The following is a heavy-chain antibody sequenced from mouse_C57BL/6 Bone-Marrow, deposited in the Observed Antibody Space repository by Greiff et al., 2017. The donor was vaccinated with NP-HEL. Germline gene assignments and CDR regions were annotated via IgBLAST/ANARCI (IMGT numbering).Heavy chain of an antibody. CDR2: ISSGGSYT. J-gene: IGHJ3*01. Sequence: EVKLMESGGDLVKPGGSLKLSCAASGFTFSSYGMSWVRQTPDKRLEWVATISSGGSYTYYPDSVKGRFTISRDNAKNTLYLQMSSLKSEDTAMYYCARGDDGTKATGAYWGQGTLVTVSA. CDR3: ARGDDGTKATGAY. CDR1: GFTFSSYG. D-gene: IGHD2-3*01. V-gene: IGHV5-6*01.